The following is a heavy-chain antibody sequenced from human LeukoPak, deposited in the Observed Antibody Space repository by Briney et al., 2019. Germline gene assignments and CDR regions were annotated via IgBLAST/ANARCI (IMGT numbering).Heavy chain of an antibody. D-gene: IGHD2-15*01. CDR2: ISSSSSYI. CDR1: GFTFSSYS. V-gene: IGHV3-21*01. CDR3: ARDRGLLPRYFDL. J-gene: IGHJ2*01. Sequence: PGGSLRLSCAASGFTFSSYSMNWVRQAPGKGLEWVSSISSSSSYIYYADSVKGRFTISRDNAKNSLYLQMNSLRAEDTAAYYCARDRGLLPRYFDLWGRGTLVTVSS.